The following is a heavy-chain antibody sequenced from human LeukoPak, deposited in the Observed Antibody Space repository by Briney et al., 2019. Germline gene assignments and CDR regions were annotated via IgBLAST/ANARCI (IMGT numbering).Heavy chain of an antibody. CDR1: GFTFIGYG. CDR2: IGFDGTNK. V-gene: IGHV3-30*02. CDR3: AKTGAVSYFDY. D-gene: IGHD1-14*01. Sequence: GGSLRLSCAASGFTFIGYGMHWVRQAPGKGLEWVAFIGFDGTNKYYADSVKGRFTISRDNSKNTLYLQMNSLRAEDTAVYYCAKTGAVSYFDYWGQGTLVTVSS. J-gene: IGHJ4*02.